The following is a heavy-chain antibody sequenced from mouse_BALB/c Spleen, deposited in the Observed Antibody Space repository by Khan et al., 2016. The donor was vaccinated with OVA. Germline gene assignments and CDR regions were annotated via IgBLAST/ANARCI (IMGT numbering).Heavy chain of an antibody. J-gene: IGHJ4*01. CDR2: INPRSSYT. Sequence: QVQLKQSGAELARPGASVKMSCKASGYTFTSNTMHWVKQRPGQGLEWIGYINPRSSYTNYNQKFKDKATLTADKSSSTAYMQLSSLTSEDSAVYYCTRRTTGYTMDYWGQGTSGTVS. CDR3: TRRTTGYTMDY. CDR1: GYTFTSNT. D-gene: IGHD2-14*01. V-gene: IGHV1-4*01.